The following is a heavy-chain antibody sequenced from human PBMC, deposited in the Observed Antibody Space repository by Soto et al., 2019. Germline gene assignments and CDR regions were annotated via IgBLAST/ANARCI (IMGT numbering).Heavy chain of an antibody. CDR2: IYYSGST. CDR1: GGSISSYY. CDR3: ARGLLGYFDY. D-gene: IGHD3-22*01. V-gene: IGHV4-59*01. Sequence: PSETLSLTCTVSGGSISSYYWSWIRQPPGKGLEWIGYIYYSGSTNYNPSLKSRVTISVDTSKNHFSLKLNSVTAADTAVYYCARGLLGYFDYWGQGTLVTVSS. J-gene: IGHJ4*02.